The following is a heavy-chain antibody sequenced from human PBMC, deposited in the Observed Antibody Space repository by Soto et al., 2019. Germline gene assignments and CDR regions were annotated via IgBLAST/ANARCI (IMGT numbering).Heavy chain of an antibody. V-gene: IGHV3-23*01. D-gene: IGHD6-13*01. CDR3: ATPKAIAVAGSRGAFDY. Sequence: SLRLSCAASGFTVSSNYMSWVRQAPGKGLEWVSAISGSGGSTYFADSVKGRFTISRDNSKDMLFLQMNSLRAEDTAVYYCATPKAIAVAGSRGAFDYWGQGTLVTVSS. CDR1: GFTVSSNY. J-gene: IGHJ4*02. CDR2: ISGSGGST.